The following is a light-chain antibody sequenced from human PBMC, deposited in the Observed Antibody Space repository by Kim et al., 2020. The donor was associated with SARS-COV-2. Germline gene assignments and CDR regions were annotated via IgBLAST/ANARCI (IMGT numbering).Light chain of an antibody. CDR2: KDS. V-gene: IGLV3-25*03. CDR3: QSADKSGTFVI. CDR1: GLPNQF. J-gene: IGLJ2*01. Sequence: PGQTARITCSADGLPNQFAYWYQQRPGQAPVLVIYKDSERPSGISERFSGSSSGTTVTLTISGVQAEDEADYYCQSADKSGTFVIFGGGTQLTVL.